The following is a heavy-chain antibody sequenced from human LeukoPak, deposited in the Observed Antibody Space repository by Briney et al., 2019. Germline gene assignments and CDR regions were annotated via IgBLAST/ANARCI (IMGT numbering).Heavy chain of an antibody. CDR3: ARAESPVWVGESQIYYYGMDV. V-gene: IGHV1-69*01. Sequence: GSSVKVSCKASGGTFSSYAISWVRQAPGQGLEWMGGIIPIFCTANYAQKFQGRVTITADESTSTAYMELSSLGSEDTAVYYRARAESPVWVGESQIYYYGMDVGAKGTTVTVSS. D-gene: IGHD3-10*01. CDR2: IIPIFCTA. J-gene: IGHJ6*04. CDR1: GGTFSSYA.